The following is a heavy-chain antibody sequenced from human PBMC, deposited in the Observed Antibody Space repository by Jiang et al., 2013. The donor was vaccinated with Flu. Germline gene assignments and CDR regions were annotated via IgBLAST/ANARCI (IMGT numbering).Heavy chain of an antibody. J-gene: IGHJ4*02. V-gene: IGHV1-69*04. CDR3: ARDQELWSKGRPFPSSYFDY. CDR2: IIPIVGVA. Sequence: SGAEVKKPGSSVKVSCKASGGTFSRYAINWVRQAPGQGLEWMGRIIPIVGVANYAQKFQGRVTITADKFTSTAYMELSSLRSEDTAVYYCARDQELWSKGRPFPSSYFDYWGQGTLVTVSS. D-gene: IGHD3-16*01. CDR1: GGTFSRYA.